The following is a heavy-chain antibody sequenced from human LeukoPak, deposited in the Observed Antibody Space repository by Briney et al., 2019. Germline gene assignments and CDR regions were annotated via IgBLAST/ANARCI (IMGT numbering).Heavy chain of an antibody. CDR3: AKVWDYGGNGLAFDI. J-gene: IGHJ3*02. V-gene: IGHV3-23*01. CDR1: GFTFSSHT. D-gene: IGHD4-23*01. CDR2: SNSGGST. Sequence: GGSLRLSCAASGFTFSSHTMTWVRQAPGKGLEWVSASNSGGSTYYADSVKGRFTISRDNSKNTLYLQMNSLRAEDTAVYYCAKVWDYGGNGLAFDIWGQGTMVTVSS.